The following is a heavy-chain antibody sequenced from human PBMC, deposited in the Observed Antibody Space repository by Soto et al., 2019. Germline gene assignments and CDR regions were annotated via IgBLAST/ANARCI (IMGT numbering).Heavy chain of an antibody. D-gene: IGHD2-2*01. CDR3: AKDRYQTHSGLDV. CDR2: ISYDGSNK. J-gene: IGHJ6*02. CDR1: GFTFSSYG. Sequence: GGSLRLSCAASGFTFSSYGMHWVRQAPGKGLQWVAVISYDGSNKLYADSVKGRFTVSRDNSKNTLYLQMNSLRAEDTAVYYCAKDRYQTHSGLDVWGQGTTVTVSS. V-gene: IGHV3-30*18.